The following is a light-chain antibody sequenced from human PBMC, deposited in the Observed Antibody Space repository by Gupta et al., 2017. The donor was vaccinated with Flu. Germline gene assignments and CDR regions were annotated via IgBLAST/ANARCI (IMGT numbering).Light chain of an antibody. CDR3: AAWDDTLSGRV. Sequence: SVLTQPPSASGTPGQRVTIPWSGSNSNIGSNYVFWYQQPPGTAPKLLIYRNRQRPSGVPDRFSGSKSGTSASLAISGLRSEDEADYYCAAWDDTLSGRVFGGGTKLTVL. CDR1: NSNIGSNY. CDR2: RNR. J-gene: IGLJ3*02. V-gene: IGLV1-47*01.